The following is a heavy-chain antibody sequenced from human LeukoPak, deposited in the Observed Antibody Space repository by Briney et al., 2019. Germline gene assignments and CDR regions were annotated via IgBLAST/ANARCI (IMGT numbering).Heavy chain of an antibody. Sequence: GGSLRLSCTASELPLVVLPLSGSAEAPGRGRNGLGFFRSKAYGGTTEYAASVKGRFTISRDDSKSIAYLQMNSLKTEDTAVYYCTRRYDFWSGYDDFDYWGQGTLVTVSS. J-gene: IGHJ4*02. CDR3: TRRYDFWSGYDDFDY. V-gene: IGHV3-49*04. CDR1: ELPLVVLP. CDR2: FRSKAYGGTT. D-gene: IGHD3-3*01.